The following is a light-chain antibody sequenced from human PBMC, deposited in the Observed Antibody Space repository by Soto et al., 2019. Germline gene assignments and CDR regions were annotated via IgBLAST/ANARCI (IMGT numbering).Light chain of an antibody. J-gene: IGKJ1*01. CDR2: GAS. Sequence: EIVLTQSPGTLSLSPGERATLSCRASQSVGSDFLAWYQQRPGQPPRILIFGASGRATGIPDRFSGSGSGTDFPLTISRLEPEDFAVYSCQQYGSLSWAFGQGTKVEMK. CDR3: QQYGSLSWA. V-gene: IGKV3-20*01. CDR1: QSVGSDF.